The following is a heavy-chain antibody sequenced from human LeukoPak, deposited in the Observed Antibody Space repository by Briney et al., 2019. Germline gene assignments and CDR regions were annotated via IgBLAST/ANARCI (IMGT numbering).Heavy chain of an antibody. Sequence: GGSLRLSCAASGFTFSSYWMHWVRQAPGKGLVWVSRIHTDGSATDCADSVKGRFTISRDNAKNTLFLQMNSLRDEDTAVYYCTRGTTAARPDYFDYWGQGTLVTVSS. CDR3: TRGTTAARPDYFDY. CDR2: IHTDGSAT. J-gene: IGHJ4*02. CDR1: GFTFSSYW. V-gene: IGHV3-74*01. D-gene: IGHD6-6*01.